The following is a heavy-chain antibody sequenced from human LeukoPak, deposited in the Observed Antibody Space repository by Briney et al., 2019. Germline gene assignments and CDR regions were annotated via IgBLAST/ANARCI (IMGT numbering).Heavy chain of an antibody. V-gene: IGHV4-30-2*01. CDR2: IYHSGST. CDR1: VGSISSGGYS. CDR3: ASCVIWFVP. D-gene: IGHD2-21*01. Sequence: SQTLSLSCVVSVGSISSGGYSWSWIRQPPGKGLEWIGYIYHSGSTCYNPSLKSRVTISVVRSKNQSSLKRSSVTAADTAVYHGASCVIWFVPWGEGTLVTVSS. J-gene: IGHJ5*02.